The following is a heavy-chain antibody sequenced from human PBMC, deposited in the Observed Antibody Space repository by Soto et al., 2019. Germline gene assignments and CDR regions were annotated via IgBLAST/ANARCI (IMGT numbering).Heavy chain of an antibody. CDR2: IKSKTDGGTT. CDR1: GFTFSNAW. CDR3: TTGGSTVTTEPRDYYYGLDV. D-gene: IGHD4-17*01. V-gene: IGHV3-15*01. J-gene: IGHJ6*02. Sequence: GGSLRLACAASGFTFSNAWMSWVRQAPGKGLEWVGRIKSKTDGGTTDYAAPVKGRFTISRDDSKNTLYLQMNSLKTEDTAVYYCTTGGSTVTTEPRDYYYGLDVWGQGTTVTVSS.